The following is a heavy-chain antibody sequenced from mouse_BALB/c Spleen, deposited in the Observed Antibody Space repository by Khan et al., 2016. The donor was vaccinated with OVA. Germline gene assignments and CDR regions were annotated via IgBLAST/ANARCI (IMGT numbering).Heavy chain of an antibody. CDR2: IYYSGNT. CDR3: ARDGNYFDY. V-gene: IGHV3-1*02. J-gene: IGHJ2*01. Sequence: VQLKESGPDLVKPSQSLSLTYTVTGYSITSGYSWHWIRQFPENKLEWMGYIYYSGNTNYNPTLKSRISITRDTSKNQFFLQLKSVTTEDTATDYCARDGNYFDYWGHGTTLTVSS. CDR1: GYSITSGYS. D-gene: IGHD1-1*01.